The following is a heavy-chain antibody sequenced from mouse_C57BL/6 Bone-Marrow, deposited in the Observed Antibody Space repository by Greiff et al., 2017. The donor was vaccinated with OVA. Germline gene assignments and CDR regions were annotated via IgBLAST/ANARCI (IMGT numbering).Heavy chain of an antibody. V-gene: IGHV5-6*01. CDR3: ARHNYDGYYLYYYAMDY. D-gene: IGHD2-3*01. J-gene: IGHJ4*01. CDR2: ISSGGSYT. CDR1: GFTFSSYG. Sequence: EVQRVESGGDLVKPGGSLKLSCAASGFTFSSYGMSWVRQTPDKRLEWVATISSGGSYTYYPDSVKGRFTISRDNAKNTLYLQMSSLKSEDTAMYYCARHNYDGYYLYYYAMDYWGQGTSVTVSS.